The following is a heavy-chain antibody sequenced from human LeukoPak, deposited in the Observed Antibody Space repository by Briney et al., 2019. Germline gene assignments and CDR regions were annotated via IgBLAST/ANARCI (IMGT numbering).Heavy chain of an antibody. CDR2: IYSGGST. Sequence: PGESLRLSCAASGFTVSSNYMSWVRQAPGKGLEWVSVIYSGGSTYYADSVKGRFTISRDNSKNTLYLQMNSLRAEDTAVYYCARSSSWYFDYWGQGTLVTVSS. V-gene: IGHV3-66*01. J-gene: IGHJ4*02. D-gene: IGHD6-13*01. CDR1: GFTVSSNY. CDR3: ARSSSWYFDY.